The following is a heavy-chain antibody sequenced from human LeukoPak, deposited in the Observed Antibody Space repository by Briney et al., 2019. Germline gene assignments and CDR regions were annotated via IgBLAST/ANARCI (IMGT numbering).Heavy chain of an antibody. CDR2: IYYSGST. CDR3: ARGVGVRGPSRSFDY. CDR1: GGSISSGGYY. V-gene: IGHV4-31*03. J-gene: IGHJ4*02. Sequence: PSETLSLTCTVSGGSISSGGYYWSWIRQHPGKGLEWIGYIYYSGSTYYNPSLKSRVTISVDTSKNQFSLKLSSVTAADTAVYYCARGVGVRGPSRSFDYWGQGTLVTVSS. D-gene: IGHD3-10*01.